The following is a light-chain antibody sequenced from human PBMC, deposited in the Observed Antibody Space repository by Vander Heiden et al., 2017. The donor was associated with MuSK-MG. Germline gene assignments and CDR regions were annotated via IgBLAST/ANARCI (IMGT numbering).Light chain of an antibody. Sequence: DIQMTQSPSSLSASIGDRVTITCRASQNIITYVNWYQQKPGNAPQLLIYGASVLHSGVPSRFSGSGSGTRFTLTITMLHPEDFATYYCQRSVSARNTFGQGTKLEIK. CDR3: QRSVSARNT. CDR2: GAS. J-gene: IGKJ2*01. CDR1: QNIITY. V-gene: IGKV1-39*01.